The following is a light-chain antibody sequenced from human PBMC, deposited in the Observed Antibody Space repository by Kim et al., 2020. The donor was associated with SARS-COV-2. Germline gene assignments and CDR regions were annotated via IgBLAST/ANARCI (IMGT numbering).Light chain of an antibody. V-gene: IGLV3-1*01. CDR1: KLGDKY. Sequence: SYELTQPPSVSVSPGQTASITCSGDKLGDKYACWYQQKPGQSPVLVIYQDSKRPSGIPERFSGSNSGKTATLTISGTQAMDEADYYCQAWDSSIVVFGGG. CDR3: QAWDSSIVV. J-gene: IGLJ2*01. CDR2: QDS.